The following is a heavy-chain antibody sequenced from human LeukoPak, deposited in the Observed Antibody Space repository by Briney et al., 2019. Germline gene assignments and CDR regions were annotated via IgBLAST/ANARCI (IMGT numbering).Heavy chain of an antibody. CDR1: GFTFINYA. CDR2: ISGSGGST. V-gene: IGHV3-23*01. CDR3: ARWGAYGGYDY. J-gene: IGHJ4*02. Sequence: PGGSLRLSCTASGFTFINYAMSWVRQAPGKGLEWVSDISGSGGSTYYADSVKGRFTISRDNAKNTLYLQMNSLRAEDTAVYYCARWGAYGGYDYWGQGSLVTVSS. D-gene: IGHD4-17*01.